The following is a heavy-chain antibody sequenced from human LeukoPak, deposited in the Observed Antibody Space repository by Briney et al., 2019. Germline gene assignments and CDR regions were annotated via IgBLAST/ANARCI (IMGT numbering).Heavy chain of an antibody. D-gene: IGHD5-18*01. CDR1: GFTFDDYA. J-gene: IGHJ4*02. V-gene: IGHV3-9*01. CDR2: ISWNSGSI. Sequence: QPGRSLRLSCAASGFTFDDYAMHWVRHAPGKGLEWVSGISWNSGSIGYADSVKGRFTISRDNAKNSLYLQMNSLRAEDTAVYYCARAPGLQLWFPYDYWGQGTLVTVSS. CDR3: ARAPGLQLWFPYDY.